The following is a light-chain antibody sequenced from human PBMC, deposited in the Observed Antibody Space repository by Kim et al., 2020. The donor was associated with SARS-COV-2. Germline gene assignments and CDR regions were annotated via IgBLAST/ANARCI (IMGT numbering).Light chain of an antibody. V-gene: IGLV2-14*04. J-gene: IGLJ3*02. CDR3: NSYTSGTTWV. CDR1: SSDVNDYNY. Sequence: GQSIAISCTEHSSDVNDYNYVAVYQQHPGKAPKRMTYDVTTRPSGVSYRFSGSKSGNTASQTISGLQAEDEADYYCNSYTSGTTWVFGGGTQLTVL. CDR2: DVT.